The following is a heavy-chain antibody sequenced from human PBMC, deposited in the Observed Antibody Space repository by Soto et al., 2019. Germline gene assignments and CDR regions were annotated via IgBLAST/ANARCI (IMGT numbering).Heavy chain of an antibody. D-gene: IGHD1-7*01. J-gene: IGHJ4*02. CDR3: ARDALAGRYNWNWGADY. V-gene: IGHV1-18*04. CDR1: GYTFTSYV. Sequence: QVQLVQSGAEVKKPGASVKVSCKASGYTFTSYVISWVRQAPGQGLEWMGWISAYNGNTNYAQKLQGRVTMTTDTSTSTADMALRSLSSDATAVYYCARDALAGRYNWNWGADYWGQGNLVTVSS. CDR2: ISAYNGNT.